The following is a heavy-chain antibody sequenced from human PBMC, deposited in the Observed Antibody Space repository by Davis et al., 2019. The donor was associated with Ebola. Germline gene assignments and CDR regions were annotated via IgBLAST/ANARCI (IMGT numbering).Heavy chain of an antibody. D-gene: IGHD2-15*01. Sequence: GESLKISCAASGFIFSNYGMHWVRQAPGKGLEWVTFIRFDGSQKYYGDSAKGRFTISRDNSKNTLYLQMSSLRAEDTAVYHCVKGREEYCRGGSCYSGYYGMDVGGQGKKVTVSS. V-gene: IGHV3-30*02. CDR1: GFIFSNYG. CDR2: IRFDGSQK. CDR3: VKGREEYCRGGSCYSGYYGMDV. J-gene: IGHJ6*02.